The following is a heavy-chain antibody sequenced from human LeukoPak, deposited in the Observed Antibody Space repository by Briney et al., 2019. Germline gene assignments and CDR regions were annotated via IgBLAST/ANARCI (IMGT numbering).Heavy chain of an antibody. CDR1: GFTFSSYE. Sequence: GGSLRLSCAASGFTFSSYEMNWVRQAPGKGLEWVSYIGSSGSTIYYVDSVKGRFTISRDNAKNSLYLQMNSLRAEDTAVYYCARGARPYGSGNYYTEYYFDYWGQGTLVTVSS. D-gene: IGHD3-10*01. CDR2: IGSSGSTI. J-gene: IGHJ4*02. V-gene: IGHV3-48*03. CDR3: ARGARPYGSGNYYTEYYFDY.